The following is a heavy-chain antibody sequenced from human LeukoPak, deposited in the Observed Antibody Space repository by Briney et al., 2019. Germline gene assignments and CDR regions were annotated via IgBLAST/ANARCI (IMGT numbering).Heavy chain of an antibody. Sequence: ASVKVSCKASGYTFTSYGISWVRQAPGQGLEWMGWISAYNGNTNYAQKLQGRVTMTTDTSTSTAYMELRSLRSDDTAVYYCAREYSYELLGDYWGQGALVTVSS. V-gene: IGHV1-18*01. CDR3: AREYSYELLGDY. D-gene: IGHD5-18*01. CDR2: ISAYNGNT. CDR1: GYTFTSYG. J-gene: IGHJ4*02.